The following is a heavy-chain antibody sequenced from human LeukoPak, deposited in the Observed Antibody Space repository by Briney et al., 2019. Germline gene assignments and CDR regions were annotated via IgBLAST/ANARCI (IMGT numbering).Heavy chain of an antibody. D-gene: IGHD3-10*01. J-gene: IGHJ4*02. CDR1: GYTFTNYY. Sequence: ASVKVSCKXSGYTFTNYYMHWVRQAPGQGLEWMGWINPNSGATNYEQKFQGRVTMTRYTSISTAYMELSRLRSDDTAVYYCARGEYYYGPGTSFPFDYWGQGTLVTVSS. CDR2: INPNSGAT. CDR3: ARGEYYYGPGTSFPFDY. V-gene: IGHV1-2*02.